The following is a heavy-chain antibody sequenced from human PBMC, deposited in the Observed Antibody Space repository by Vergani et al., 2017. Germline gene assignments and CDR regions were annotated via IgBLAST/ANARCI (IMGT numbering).Heavy chain of an antibody. J-gene: IGHJ4*02. V-gene: IGHV1-8*01. CDR2: MNPNSGNT. CDR1: GYTFTSYD. D-gene: IGHD2-15*01. CDR3: ARGLEGCSGGSCYSVHFG. Sequence: QVQLVQSGAEVKKPGASVKVSCKASGYTFTSYDINWVRQATGPGLEWMGWMNPNSGNTGYAQKFQGRVTMTRNTSISTTYMELSSLRSEDTAVYYCARGLEGCSGGSCYSVHFGWGQGALVTVSS.